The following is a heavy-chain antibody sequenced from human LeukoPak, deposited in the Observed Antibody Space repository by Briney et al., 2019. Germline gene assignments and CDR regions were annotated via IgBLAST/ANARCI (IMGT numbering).Heavy chain of an antibody. D-gene: IGHD6-6*01. V-gene: IGHV3-30*02. CDR2: IRYDGSNK. J-gene: IGHJ4*02. Sequence: GGSLRLSCAASGFTFSSYGMHWVRQAPGKGLEWVAFIRYDGSNKYYADSVKGRFTISRDNSKNTLYLQMNSLRAEDTAVYYCAKDSSSSPPEYFDYWGQGTLVTVSS. CDR3: AKDSSSSPPEYFDY. CDR1: GFTFSSYG.